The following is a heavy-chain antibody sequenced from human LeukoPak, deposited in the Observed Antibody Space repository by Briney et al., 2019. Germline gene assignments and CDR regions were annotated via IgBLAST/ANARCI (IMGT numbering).Heavy chain of an antibody. CDR3: ARVHYDSSGHIDY. Sequence: GGSLRLSCAASGFTFSSYGMHWVRQAPGKGLEWVAVISYDGSNKYYADSVKGRFTISRDNSKNTLYLQMNSLRAEDTAVYYCARVHYDSSGHIDYWGQGTLVTVSS. D-gene: IGHD3-22*01. CDR1: GFTFSSYG. V-gene: IGHV3-30*19. J-gene: IGHJ4*02. CDR2: ISYDGSNK.